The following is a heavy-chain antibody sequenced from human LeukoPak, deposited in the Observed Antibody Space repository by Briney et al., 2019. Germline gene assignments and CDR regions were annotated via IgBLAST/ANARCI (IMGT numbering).Heavy chain of an antibody. V-gene: IGHV3-48*02. CDR2: ISSSSSTI. J-gene: IGHJ4*02. CDR1: GFTFSSYS. D-gene: IGHD1-26*01. Sequence: GGSLRLSCAASGFTFSSYSMNWVRQAPGKGLEWVSYISSSSSTIYYADSVKGRFTISRDNAKNSLYLQMNSLGDEDTAVYYCARGSGTGAYWGQGTLVTVSS. CDR3: ARGSGTGAY.